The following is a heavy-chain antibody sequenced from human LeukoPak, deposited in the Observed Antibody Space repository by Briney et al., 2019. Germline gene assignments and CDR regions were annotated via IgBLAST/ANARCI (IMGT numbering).Heavy chain of an antibody. CDR1: GFTFSSYW. Sequence: GGSLRLSCAASGFTFSSYWMSWVRQAPGKGLEWVANIKQDGSEKYYVDSVKGRFTISRDNAKNSLYLQMNSLRAEDTAVYYCARVRYSYGYTGYYFDYWGQGTLVTVSS. J-gene: IGHJ4*02. D-gene: IGHD5-18*01. CDR2: IKQDGSEK. V-gene: IGHV3-7*01. CDR3: ARVRYSYGYTGYYFDY.